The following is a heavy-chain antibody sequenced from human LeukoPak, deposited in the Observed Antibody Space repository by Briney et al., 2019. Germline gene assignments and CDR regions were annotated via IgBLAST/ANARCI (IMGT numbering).Heavy chain of an antibody. CDR1: GYTFTSYG. D-gene: IGHD6-13*01. CDR2: ISAYNGNT. CDR3: ARSSSSVGYYYYMDV. V-gene: IGHV1-18*01. Sequence: AASVKVSCKASGYTFTSYGISWVRQAPGQGLEWMGWISAYNGNTNYAQKLQGRVTMTTDTSTSTAYMELRSLRSDDTAVYYCARSSSSVGYYYYMDVWGKGTTVTVSS. J-gene: IGHJ6*03.